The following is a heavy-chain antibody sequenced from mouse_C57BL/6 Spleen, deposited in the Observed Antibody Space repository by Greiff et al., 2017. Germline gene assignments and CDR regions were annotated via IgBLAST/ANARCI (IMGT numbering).Heavy chain of an antibody. V-gene: IGHV2-5*01. J-gene: IGHJ4*01. CDR3: AKGGAYYSNYVAMDY. CDR2: IWRGGST. D-gene: IGHD2-5*01. CDR1: GFSLTSYG. Sequence: VQGVESGPGLVQPSQSLSITCTVSGFSLTSYGVHWVRQSPGKGLEWLGVIWRGGSTDYNAAFMSRLSITKDNSKSQVFFKMNSLQADDTAIYYCAKGGAYYSNYVAMDYWGQGTSVTVSS.